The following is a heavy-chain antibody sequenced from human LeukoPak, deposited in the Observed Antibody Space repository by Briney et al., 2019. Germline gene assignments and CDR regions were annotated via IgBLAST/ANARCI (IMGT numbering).Heavy chain of an antibody. J-gene: IGHJ4*02. Sequence: SETLSLTCTVSGGSISSYYWSWIRQPAGKGLEWIGRIYTSGSTNYNPSLKSRVTMSVDTSKNQFSLKLSSVTAADTAVYYCARGPENWNYGFYFDYWGQGTLVTVSS. CDR2: IYTSGST. CDR1: GGSISSYY. V-gene: IGHV4-4*07. CDR3: ARGPENWNYGFYFDY. D-gene: IGHD1-7*01.